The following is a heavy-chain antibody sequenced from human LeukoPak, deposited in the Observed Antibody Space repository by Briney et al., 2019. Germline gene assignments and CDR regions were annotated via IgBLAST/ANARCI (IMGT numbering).Heavy chain of an antibody. CDR3: ARDTPDIVAPRWFDP. D-gene: IGHD5-12*01. J-gene: IGHJ5*02. CDR2: ISAYNGNT. V-gene: IGHV1-18*01. CDR1: GYTFTSYG. Sequence: GASVKVSCKASGYTFTSYGISWVRQAPGQGLEWMGWISAYNGNTNYAQKLQGRVTMTTDTSTSTAYMELSSLRSEDTAVYYCARDTPDIVAPRWFDPWGQGTLVTVSS.